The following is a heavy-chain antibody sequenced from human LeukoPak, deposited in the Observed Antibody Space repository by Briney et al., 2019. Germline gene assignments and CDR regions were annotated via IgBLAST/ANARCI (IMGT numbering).Heavy chain of an antibody. V-gene: IGHV3-7*01. J-gene: IGHJ3*02. CDR3: ARGREVEPGWVSYYDSRIDAFDI. Sequence: GGSLRLSCAASGFTFSSYWMNWVRQAPGKRLEWVANIKQDGSEKYYVDSVKGRFTISRDNANNSLYLQMNSLRAEDTAVYYCARGREVEPGWVSYYDSRIDAFDIWGQGTMVTVSS. CDR1: GFTFSSYW. D-gene: IGHD3-22*01. CDR2: IKQDGSEK.